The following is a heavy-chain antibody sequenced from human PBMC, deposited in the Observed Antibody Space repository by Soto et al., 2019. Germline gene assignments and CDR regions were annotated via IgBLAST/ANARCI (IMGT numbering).Heavy chain of an antibody. D-gene: IGHD3-3*01. J-gene: IGHJ5*02. CDR2: ISYDGSNK. Sequence: QVQLVESGGGVVQPGRSLRLSCAASGFTFSSYAMHWVRQAPGKGLEWVAVISYDGSNKYYADSVKGRFTISRDNSKNTLYLQMSSLRAEDTAVYYCARDGGIFGVVISNWFDPWGQGTLVTVSS. V-gene: IGHV3-30-3*01. CDR1: GFTFSSYA. CDR3: ARDGGIFGVVISNWFDP.